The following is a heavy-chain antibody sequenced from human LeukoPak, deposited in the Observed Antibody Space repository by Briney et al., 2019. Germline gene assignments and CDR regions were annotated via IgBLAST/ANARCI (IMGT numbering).Heavy chain of an antibody. CDR3: ARDSMVRGVNLYYYYGMDV. V-gene: IGHV1-2*04. J-gene: IGHJ6*02. CDR1: GYTFTGYY. CDR2: INPNSGGT. D-gene: IGHD3-10*01. Sequence: ASVKVSCKASGYTFTGYYMHWVRQAPGQGLEWMGWINPNSGGTNYAQKFQGWVTMTRDTSISTAYMELSRLRSDDTAVYYCARDSMVRGVNLYYYYGMDVWGQGTTVTVSS.